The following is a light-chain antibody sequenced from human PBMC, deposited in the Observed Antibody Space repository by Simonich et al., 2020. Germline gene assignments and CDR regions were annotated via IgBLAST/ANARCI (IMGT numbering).Light chain of an antibody. CDR1: QSVSSN. CDR3: QQRSNWPLT. V-gene: IGKV3-11*01. J-gene: IGKJ3*01. CDR2: DAS. Sequence: EIVMTQSPATLSVSPGERATLSCRAIQSVSSNLARYQQKPGQAPRLLNYDASNRATGIPARFSGSGSGTDFTLTISSLEPEDFAVYYCQQRSNWPLTFGPGTKVDIK.